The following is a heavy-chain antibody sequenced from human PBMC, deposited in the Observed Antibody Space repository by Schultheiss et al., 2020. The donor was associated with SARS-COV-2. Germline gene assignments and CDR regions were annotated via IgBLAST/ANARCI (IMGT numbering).Heavy chain of an antibody. Sequence: ASVKVSCKASGGTFSSYAISWVRQAPGQGLEWMGWMNPNSGNTGYAQKFQGRVTMTRDTSISTAYMELSRLRSDDTAVYYCAREHYYDSPYDYWGQGTLVTVSS. J-gene: IGHJ4*02. D-gene: IGHD3-22*01. CDR2: MNPNSGNT. V-gene: IGHV1-8*02. CDR1: GGTFSSYA. CDR3: AREHYYDSPYDY.